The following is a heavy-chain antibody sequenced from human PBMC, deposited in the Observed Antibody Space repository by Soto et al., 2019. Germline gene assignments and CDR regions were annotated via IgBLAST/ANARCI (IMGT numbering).Heavy chain of an antibody. Sequence: GGSLRLSCAASGFTFSSYAMHLVRQAPGKGLEWVAVISYDGSNKYYADSVKGRFTISRDNSKNTLYLQMNSLRAEDTAVYYCEKYYYDSSGYYFDYWGQGTLVTVSS. CDR2: ISYDGSNK. J-gene: IGHJ4*02. D-gene: IGHD3-22*01. CDR1: GFTFSSYA. V-gene: IGHV3-30-3*01. CDR3: EKYYYDSSGYYFDY.